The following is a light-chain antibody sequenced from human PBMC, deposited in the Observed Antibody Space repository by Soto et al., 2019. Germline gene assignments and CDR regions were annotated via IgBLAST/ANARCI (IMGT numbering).Light chain of an antibody. CDR3: QYYDSSLSGSV. V-gene: IGLV1-40*01. Sequence: QSVLTQPPSVSGAPGQRVTISCTGSSSNIGAGYDVHWYQQLPGTAPKLLIYGNSNRPSGVPDRFSGSKSGTSASLAITGLQAEDEADYYCQYYDSSLSGSVFGGGPKLTVL. J-gene: IGLJ3*02. CDR1: SSNIGAGYD. CDR2: GNS.